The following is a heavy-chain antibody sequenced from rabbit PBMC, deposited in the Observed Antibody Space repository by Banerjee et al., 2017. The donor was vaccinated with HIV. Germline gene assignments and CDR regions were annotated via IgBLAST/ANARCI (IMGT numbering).Heavy chain of an antibody. CDR3: ARSRYVGGGYGGDL. V-gene: IGHV1S45*01. D-gene: IGHD8-1*01. CDR1: GFSFSSGYD. J-gene: IGHJ3*01. CDR2: INTSSGNT. Sequence: QEQLVESGGGLVTLGGSLTLTCKASGFSFSSGYDMCWVRQAPGKGLEWIACINTSSGNTVYANWAKGRFTISRTSSTTVTLQMTSLTAADTATYFCARSRYVGGGYGGDLWGQGT.